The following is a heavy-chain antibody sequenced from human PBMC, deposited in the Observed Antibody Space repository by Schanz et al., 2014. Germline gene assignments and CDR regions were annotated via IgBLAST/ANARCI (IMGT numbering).Heavy chain of an antibody. V-gene: IGHV7-4-1*02. CDR2: INTNTGNP. CDR1: GYTFTSYA. J-gene: IGHJ4*02. CDR3: TTETIAMAGTFSI. D-gene: IGHD6-19*01. Sequence: QVHLVQSGAEMKKPGASVKVSCKASGYTFTSYAMNWVRQAPGQGLEWVGWINTNTGNPTYAQGFTGRFVFSLDTSVSTAYLQISSLKAEDTAAYYCTTETIAMAGTFSIWGQGTLVTVSS.